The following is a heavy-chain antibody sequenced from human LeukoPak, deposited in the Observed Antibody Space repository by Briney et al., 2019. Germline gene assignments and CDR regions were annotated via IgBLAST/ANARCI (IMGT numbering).Heavy chain of an antibody. CDR1: EFTFSTYW. CDR2: INSDGSST. J-gene: IGHJ4*02. V-gene: IGHV3-74*01. Sequence: PGGSLRLSCAASEFTFSTYWMHWVRQAPGKGLVWVSRINSDGSSTNYADSVKGRFTISRDNAKNTLYLQMNSLRAEDTAVYYCAKDRGTLRYFDYWGQGTLVTVSS. CDR3: AKDRGTLRYFDY. D-gene: IGHD1-7*01.